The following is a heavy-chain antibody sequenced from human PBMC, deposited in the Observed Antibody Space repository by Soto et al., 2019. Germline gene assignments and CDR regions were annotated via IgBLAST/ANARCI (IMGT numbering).Heavy chain of an antibody. V-gene: IGHV1-2*02. CDR2: INPNSGGT. CDR3: AGEGGDCSGGSCYSKGSRGAFDI. D-gene: IGHD2-15*01. Sequence: ASVKVSCKASGYTFTGYYMHWVRQAPGQGLEWMGWINPNSGGTNYAQKFQGRVTMTRDTSISTAYMELSRLRSDDTAVYYCAGEGGDCSGGSCYSKGSRGAFDIWGQGTMVTVSS. CDR1: GYTFTGYY. J-gene: IGHJ3*02.